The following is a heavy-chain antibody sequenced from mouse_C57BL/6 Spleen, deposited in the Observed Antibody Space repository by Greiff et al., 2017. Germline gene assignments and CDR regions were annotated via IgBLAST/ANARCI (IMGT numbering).Heavy chain of an antibody. D-gene: IGHD2-2*01. J-gene: IGHJ1*03. CDR2: IDPSDSYT. V-gene: IGHV1-69*01. Sequence: VKLQQPGAELVMPGASVKLSCKASGYTFTSYWMHWVKQRPGQGLEWIGEIDPSDSYTNYNQKFKGKSTLTVDKSSSTAYMQLSSLTSEDSAVYYCARTPGSTMVTTVWYFDVWGTGTTVTVSS. CDR3: ARTPGSTMVTTVWYFDV. CDR1: GYTFTSYW.